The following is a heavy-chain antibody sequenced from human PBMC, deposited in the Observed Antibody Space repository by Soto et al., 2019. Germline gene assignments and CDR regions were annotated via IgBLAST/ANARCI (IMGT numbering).Heavy chain of an antibody. CDR2: ISSSSSYI. CDR1: GFTFSSYS. D-gene: IGHD2-8*01. J-gene: IGHJ4*02. V-gene: IGHV3-21*01. Sequence: EVQLVESGGGLVKPGGSLRLSCAASGFTFSSYSMNWVRQAPGKVVEWVASISSSSSYIYYADSVKGRFTISRDNAKNSLYLQMNSLRAEDTAVYYCARDTSRNGFDYWGQGTLVTVSS. CDR3: ARDTSRNGFDY.